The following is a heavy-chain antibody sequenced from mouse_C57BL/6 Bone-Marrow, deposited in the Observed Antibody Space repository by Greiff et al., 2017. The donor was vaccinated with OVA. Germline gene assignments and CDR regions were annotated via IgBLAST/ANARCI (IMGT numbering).Heavy chain of an antibody. J-gene: IGHJ4*01. CDR1: GYTFTDYE. V-gene: IGHV1-15*01. D-gene: IGHD1-1*01. CDR3: TAFITAVVAPYAMDC. Sequence: QVQLQQSGAELVRPGASVTLSCKASGYTFTDYEMHWVKQTPVHGLEWIGAIDPETGGTAYNQKFKGKAILTADKSSSTAYMELRSLTSEDSAVYYCTAFITAVVAPYAMDCWGQGTSVTVSS. CDR2: IDPETGGT.